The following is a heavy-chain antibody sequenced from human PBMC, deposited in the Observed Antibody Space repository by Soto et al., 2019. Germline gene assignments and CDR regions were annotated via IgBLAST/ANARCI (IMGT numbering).Heavy chain of an antibody. CDR2: ILYDGSNQ. Sequence: QVQLVESGGGVVQPGRSLRLSCAASGFTFSSYAMHWVRQAPGKGLEWVAAILYDGSNQYYADAVKGRFTISRDNSKNTLYLQMNSLRVEDTPVYYCAKEGRVGYSTRIFRRDNWFDPWGQGTPVTVSS. D-gene: IGHD6-13*01. CDR1: GFTFSSYA. V-gene: IGHV3-33*06. CDR3: AKEGRVGYSTRIFRRDNWFDP. J-gene: IGHJ5*02.